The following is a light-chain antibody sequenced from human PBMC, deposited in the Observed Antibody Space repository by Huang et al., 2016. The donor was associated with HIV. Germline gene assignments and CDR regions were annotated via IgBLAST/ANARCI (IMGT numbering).Light chain of an antibody. Sequence: MTQSPSTLSVSPGESATLSCRASQSVFQNLAWYHQKPGQATNILIYGSSTRAAGIPARFSGSGSGTDFTLTISSLQSEDFAVYYCQQYNTSPRTFGQGTKVEV. CDR1: QSVFQN. CDR3: QQYNTSPRT. CDR2: GSS. J-gene: IGKJ1*01. V-gene: IGKV3-15*01.